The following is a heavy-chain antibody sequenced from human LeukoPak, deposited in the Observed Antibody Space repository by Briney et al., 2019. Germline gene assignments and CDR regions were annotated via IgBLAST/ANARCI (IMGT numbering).Heavy chain of an antibody. V-gene: IGHV3-23*01. Sequence: PGGSLRLSCVGSGFTFRSHAMSWVRQAPEKGLEFVSGIYENGGTTYYADSVKGRFSISRDNSKNTLYLQMNSLRAEDTAVYYCAKVARYSGYDDAFDIWGQGTMVTVSS. CDR1: GFTFRSHA. CDR2: IYENGGTT. CDR3: AKVARYSGYDDAFDI. J-gene: IGHJ3*02. D-gene: IGHD5-12*01.